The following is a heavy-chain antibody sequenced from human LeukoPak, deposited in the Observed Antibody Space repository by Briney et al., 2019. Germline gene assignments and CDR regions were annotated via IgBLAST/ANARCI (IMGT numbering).Heavy chain of an antibody. CDR2: INGSGRST. V-gene: IGHV3-23*01. CDR3: AKDRDDYVWGSYLGAFDI. Sequence: SGGSLRLSCAASGFTFSRYGMSWVRQAPGKGLQWVSGINGSGRSTYYADSVKGRFTISRGNSKNTLYLQMNSLRAEDTAVFYCAKDRDDYVWGSYLGAFDIWGQGTMVTVSS. J-gene: IGHJ3*02. D-gene: IGHD3-16*01. CDR1: GFTFSRYG.